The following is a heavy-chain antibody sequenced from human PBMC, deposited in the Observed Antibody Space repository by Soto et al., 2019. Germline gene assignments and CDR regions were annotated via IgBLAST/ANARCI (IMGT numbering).Heavy chain of an antibody. V-gene: IGHV1-18*01. CDR1: GYTFTNYC. CDR2: ISAYTDNP. D-gene: IGHD2-2*01. CDR3: ARVIPGAEAWFGP. J-gene: IGHJ5*02. Sequence: ASVKVSCKASGYTFTNYCVTWVRQTPGQGLEWMGWISAYTDNPNYAQKFQGRVTMTIDTSTTTAYMDLRNLTSDDTAVYYCARVIPGAEAWFGPWGQGTLVTVSS.